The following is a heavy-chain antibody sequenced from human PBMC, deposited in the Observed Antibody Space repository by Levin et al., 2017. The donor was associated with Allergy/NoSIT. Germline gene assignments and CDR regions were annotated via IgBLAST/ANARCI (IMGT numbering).Heavy chain of an antibody. CDR1: GGSINSGDYY. J-gene: IGHJ5*02. CDR2: IYYSGST. CDR3: ARGDTVTTLWFDP. Sequence: LRLSCTVSGGSINSGDYYWNWIRQSPGKGLEWIGYIYYSGSTYYNPSLKSRITMSVDTSKNQFSLKLSSVTAADTAVYYCARGDTVTTLWFDPWGQGTLVTVSS. V-gene: IGHV4-30-4*01. D-gene: IGHD4-17*01.